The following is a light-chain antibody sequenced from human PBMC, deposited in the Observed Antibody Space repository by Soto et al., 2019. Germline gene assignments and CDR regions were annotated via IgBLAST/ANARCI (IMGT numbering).Light chain of an antibody. J-gene: IGKJ1*01. Sequence: DSQMPQSPSTLSGSVGDRVTITCRASQTISSWLAWYQQKPGKAPKLLIYKASTLKSGVPSRFSGSGSGTEFTLTISSLQTDDFATYYCQHYNSYSEAFGQGTKVELK. CDR3: QHYNSYSEA. CDR2: KAS. CDR1: QTISSW. V-gene: IGKV1-5*03.